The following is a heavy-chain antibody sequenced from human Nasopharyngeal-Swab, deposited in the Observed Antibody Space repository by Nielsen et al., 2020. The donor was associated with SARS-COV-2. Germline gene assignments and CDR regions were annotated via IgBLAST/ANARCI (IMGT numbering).Heavy chain of an antibody. D-gene: IGHD6-19*01. J-gene: IGHJ4*02. CDR1: GYSFTSYW. Sequence: GGSLRLSCKGSGYSFTSYWIGWVRQMPGKGLEWMGIIYPGDSDTRYSPSFQGQVTILADKSISTAYLQWSSLKASDTAMYYCARPPAYSSGLFDYWGQGTLVTVSS. CDR3: ARPPAYSSGLFDY. CDR2: IYPGDSDT. V-gene: IGHV5-51*01.